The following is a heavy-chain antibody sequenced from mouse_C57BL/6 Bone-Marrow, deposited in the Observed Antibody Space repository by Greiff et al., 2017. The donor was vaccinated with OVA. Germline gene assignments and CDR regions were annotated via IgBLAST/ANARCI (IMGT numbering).Heavy chain of an antibody. V-gene: IGHV5-9-1*02. CDR3: TRERNNYGGFAY. CDR2: ISSGGDYI. J-gene: IGHJ3*01. CDR1: GFTFSSYA. Sequence: VKLMESGEGLVKPGGSLKLSCAASGFTFSSYAMSWVRQTPEKRLEWVAYISSGGDYIYYADTVKGRFTISRDNARNTLYLQMSSLKSEDTAMYYCTRERNNYGGFAYWGQGTLVTVSA. D-gene: IGHD5-2*01.